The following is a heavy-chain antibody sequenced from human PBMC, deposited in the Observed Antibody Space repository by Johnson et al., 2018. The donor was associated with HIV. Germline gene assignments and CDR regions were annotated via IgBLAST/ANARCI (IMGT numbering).Heavy chain of an antibody. Sequence: EVQLVESGGGLVQPGGSMRLSCAASGFTFSSYWMSWVRQAPGKGLEWVANIKQDGSEKYYGDAVKGRFTISRENDKNSLYLQMNSLRAEATAVYYCARKNGRWLQDGAFDIWGQGTMVTVSS. J-gene: IGHJ3*02. CDR3: ARKNGRWLQDGAFDI. D-gene: IGHD5-24*01. CDR1: GFTFSSYW. V-gene: IGHV3-7*05. CDR2: IKQDGSEK.